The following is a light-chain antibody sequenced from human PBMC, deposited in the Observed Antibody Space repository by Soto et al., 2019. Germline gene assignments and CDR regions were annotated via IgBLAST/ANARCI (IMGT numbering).Light chain of an antibody. CDR1: QSVRSY. Sequence: EIVLTQSPATLSLSPGERATLSCRASQSVRSYLAWYQQKPGQAPRLLIYDASNRATSIPARFSGSGSGTDFTLTISSLEPEDFAVYYCQQRSDWPLYTFGQGTQLESK. J-gene: IGKJ2*01. V-gene: IGKV3-11*01. CDR2: DAS. CDR3: QQRSDWPLYT.